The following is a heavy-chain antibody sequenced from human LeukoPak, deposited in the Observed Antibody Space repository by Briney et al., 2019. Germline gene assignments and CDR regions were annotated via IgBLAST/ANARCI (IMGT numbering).Heavy chain of an antibody. CDR3: ARDLSASWYSLAY. Sequence: PGGSLRLSCVASALNIGDYGMSWVRQVPGKGLEWVAGIDWSGGAISYSDSVKGRFTISRDNTKNSLYLQMTSLRVDDTAVYYCARDLSASWYSLAYWGQGTLVTFS. V-gene: IGHV3-20*04. CDR2: IDWSGGAI. D-gene: IGHD6-13*01. CDR1: ALNIGDYG. J-gene: IGHJ4*02.